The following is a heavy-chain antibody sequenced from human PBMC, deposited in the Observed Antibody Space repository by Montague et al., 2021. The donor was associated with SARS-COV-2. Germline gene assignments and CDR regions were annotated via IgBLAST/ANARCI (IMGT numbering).Heavy chain of an antibody. Sequence: TLSLTCAVSGGSINSGGYSWSWIRQSPGKGLEWIGYILHSGSTYYNPSLWSRVTISVDRSKSQFSLNLTSMTAADTAVYFCARAASPRGAFGVWGQGTVVPVSS. V-gene: IGHV4-30-2*06. CDR1: GGSINSGGYS. D-gene: IGHD3-10*01. J-gene: IGHJ3*01. CDR2: ILHSGST. CDR3: ARAASPRGAFGV.